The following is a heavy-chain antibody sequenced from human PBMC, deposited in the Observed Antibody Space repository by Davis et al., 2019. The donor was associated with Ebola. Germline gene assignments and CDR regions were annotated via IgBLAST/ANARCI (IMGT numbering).Heavy chain of an antibody. CDR1: GGSMSSYY. CDR3: ARDADAFDI. CDR2: IYGGGST. V-gene: IGHV4-4*07. J-gene: IGHJ3*02. Sequence: SETLSLTCIVSGGSMSSYYWSWIRQPAGRGLEWIGRIYGGGSTTYNPSLDSRVTMSVDRSKNQFSLKLTSVTAADTAVYYCARDADAFDIWGQGTMVTVSS.